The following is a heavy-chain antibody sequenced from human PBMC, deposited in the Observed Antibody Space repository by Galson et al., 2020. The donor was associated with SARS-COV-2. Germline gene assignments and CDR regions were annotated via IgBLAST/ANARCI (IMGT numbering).Heavy chain of an antibody. CDR2: IYYSGST. CDR3: ARAPIMITFGGVIAADAFDI. J-gene: IGHJ3*02. V-gene: IGHV4-59*11. D-gene: IGHD3-16*02. Sequence: SETLSLTCTVSGGSISSHYWSWIRQPPGKGLEWIGYIYYSGSTHYNPSLKSRVTISVDTSKNQFSLKLSSVTAADTAVYYCARAPIMITFGGVIAADAFDIWGQGTMVTVSS. CDR1: GGSISSHY.